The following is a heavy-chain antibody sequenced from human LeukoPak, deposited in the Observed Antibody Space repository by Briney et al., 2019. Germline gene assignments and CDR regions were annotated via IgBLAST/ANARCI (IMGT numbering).Heavy chain of an antibody. J-gene: IGHJ6*03. CDR2: IYHSGST. V-gene: IGHV4-39*07. CDR1: GGSISSSSYY. CDR3: ARTTEGGYTYNYFYYYYMDV. D-gene: IGHD5-18*01. Sequence: SETLSLTCTVSGGSISSSSYYWGGIRQPPGKGLEWIGEIYHSGSTNYNPSLKSRVTISVDKSKSQFSLKLSSVTAADTAVYYCARTTEGGYTYNYFYYYYMDVWGKGTTVTISS.